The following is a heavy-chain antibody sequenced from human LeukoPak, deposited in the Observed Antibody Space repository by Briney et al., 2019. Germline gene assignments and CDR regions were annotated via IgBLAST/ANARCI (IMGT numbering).Heavy chain of an antibody. V-gene: IGHV3-33*01. D-gene: IGHD3-10*01. CDR3: ARYDGGSGPFDY. J-gene: IGHJ4*02. CDR1: GFNFGIYG. CDR2: MWDDGTNE. Sequence: GTSLRLSCTASGFNFGIYGMHWVRQAPGKGLEWVAVMWDDGTNEYYVESVKGRFTISRDNGKRTLYPQMNSLRVEDTAVYYCARYDGGSGPFDYWGQGTLVTVSS.